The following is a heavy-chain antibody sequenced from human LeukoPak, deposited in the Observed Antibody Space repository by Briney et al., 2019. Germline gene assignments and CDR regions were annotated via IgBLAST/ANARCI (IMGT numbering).Heavy chain of an antibody. CDR2: INSDGSST. Sequence: GGSLRLSCAASGFTFSNNWMHWVRQAPGKGLVWVSQINSDGSSTNYADSVKGRFTISRDNAKNSLYLQMNSLRAEDTAVYYCARLGEKADFDYWGQGTLVTVSS. CDR1: GFTFSNNW. CDR3: ARLGEKADFDY. J-gene: IGHJ4*02. V-gene: IGHV3-74*01. D-gene: IGHD3-16*01.